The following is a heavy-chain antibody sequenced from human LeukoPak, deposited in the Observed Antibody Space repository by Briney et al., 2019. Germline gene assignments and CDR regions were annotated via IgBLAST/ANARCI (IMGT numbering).Heavy chain of an antibody. Sequence: PSETLSLTCAVSGGSISSGGHSWSWIRQPPGKGLEWIGYISHSGSTYYNPSLKSRVTISVDRSKNQFSLKLSSVTAADTAVYYCARPRLISSWYASHAFDIWGQGTMVTVSS. CDR1: GGSISSGGHS. D-gene: IGHD6-13*01. CDR2: ISHSGST. CDR3: ARPRLISSWYASHAFDI. J-gene: IGHJ3*02. V-gene: IGHV4-30-2*01.